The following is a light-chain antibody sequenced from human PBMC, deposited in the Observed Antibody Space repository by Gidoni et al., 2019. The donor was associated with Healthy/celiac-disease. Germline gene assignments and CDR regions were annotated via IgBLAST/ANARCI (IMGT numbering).Light chain of an antibody. V-gene: IGKV3-15*01. J-gene: IGKJ1*01. CDR2: GAS. CDR3: QQYNNGPRT. Sequence: EIVMTQSPATLSVSPGERATLSCRASQSVSSNLAWYQQKRGQAPRLLIYGASTRATGIPARFSGSGSGTEFTITISSLQSEDFAVYYCQQYNNGPRTFXXXTKVEIK. CDR1: QSVSSN.